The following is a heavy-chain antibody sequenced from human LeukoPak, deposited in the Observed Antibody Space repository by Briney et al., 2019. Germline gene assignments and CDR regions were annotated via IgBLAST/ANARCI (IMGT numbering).Heavy chain of an antibody. CDR3: AKVRAEGVWYFDL. V-gene: IGHV3-23*01. Sequence: GGSLRLSCVGSGFTVSAYPMTWVRQAPGQGLEGVSVISNRGAATYYADSVKGRFTISRDDSKNTLYLKMNSLRAEATAVYYCAKVRAEGVWYFDLWGRGSLVTVSS. CDR1: GFTVSAYP. CDR2: ISNRGAAT. D-gene: IGHD3-16*01. J-gene: IGHJ2*01.